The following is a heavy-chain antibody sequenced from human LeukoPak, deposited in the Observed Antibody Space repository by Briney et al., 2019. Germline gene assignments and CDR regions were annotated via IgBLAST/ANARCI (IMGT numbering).Heavy chain of an antibody. CDR2: MYYSGST. V-gene: IGHV4-59*08. Sequence: SETLSLTCIVSGGSISSYYWSWIRQPPGKGLEWIGYMYYSGSTNYNPSLKSRVTMSVDTSKNQFSLKLNSVTAADTAVYYCARHTYSTRFDYWGQGTQVTVSS. D-gene: IGHD6-13*01. CDR3: ARHTYSTRFDY. CDR1: GGSISSYY. J-gene: IGHJ4*02.